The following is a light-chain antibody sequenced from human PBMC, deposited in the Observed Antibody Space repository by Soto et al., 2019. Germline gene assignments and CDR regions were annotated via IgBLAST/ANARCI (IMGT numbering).Light chain of an antibody. CDR2: DVS. Sequence: QSALTQPASVSGSPGQSITISCTGTSSDVGGYNYVSWYQQHPGKAPKLMIYDVSNRPSGVSNRFSGSKSGNTASLTISGLKAEDEAAYYCSSYTSSSTYVFGTGTKLTVL. J-gene: IGLJ1*01. V-gene: IGLV2-14*01. CDR3: SSYTSSSTYV. CDR1: SSDVGGYNY.